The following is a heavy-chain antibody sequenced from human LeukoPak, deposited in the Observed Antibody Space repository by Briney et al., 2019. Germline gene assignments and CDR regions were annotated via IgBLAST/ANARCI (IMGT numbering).Heavy chain of an antibody. J-gene: IGHJ4*02. V-gene: IGHV3-66*01. CDR2: IYSGDST. Sequence: GGSLRLSCAVSGFTVSSNYMRWVRQAPGKGLEWVSDIYSGDSTYYADSVKGRFTISRDNSQNTLYLQMNSLRAEDTAAYYCAKDFESSYGSGYWGQGTLVTVSS. CDR3: AKDFESSYGSGY. D-gene: IGHD5-18*01. CDR1: GFTVSSNY.